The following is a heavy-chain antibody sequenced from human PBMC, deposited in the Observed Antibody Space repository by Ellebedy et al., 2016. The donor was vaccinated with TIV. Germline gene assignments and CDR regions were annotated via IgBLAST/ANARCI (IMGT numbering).Heavy chain of an antibody. Sequence: ASVKVSCKASGYTFTSYDINWVRQATGQGLEWMGWINPNSGGTNYAQKFQGRVTMTRDTSISTAYMDLSRLRSDDTAVYYCAVMVLGFDYWGQGTLVTVSS. CDR3: AVMVLGFDY. J-gene: IGHJ4*02. V-gene: IGHV1-2*02. D-gene: IGHD3-10*01. CDR2: INPNSGGT. CDR1: GYTFTSYD.